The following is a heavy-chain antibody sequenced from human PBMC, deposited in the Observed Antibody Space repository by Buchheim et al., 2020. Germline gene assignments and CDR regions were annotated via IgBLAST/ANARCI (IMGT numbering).Heavy chain of an antibody. CDR1: GFTFSSYA. Sequence: QVQLVESGGGVVQPGRSLRLSCAASGFTFSSYAMHWVRQAPGKGLEWVAVISYDGSNKYYADSVKGRFTISRDNSKNTLYLQINSLRAEDTAVYYCAGYGDYSYWGQGTL. CDR3: AGYGDYSY. D-gene: IGHD4-17*01. CDR2: ISYDGSNK. J-gene: IGHJ4*02. V-gene: IGHV3-30-3*01.